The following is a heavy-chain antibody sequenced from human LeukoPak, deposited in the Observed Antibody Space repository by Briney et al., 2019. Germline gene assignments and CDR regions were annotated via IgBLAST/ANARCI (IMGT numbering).Heavy chain of an antibody. D-gene: IGHD1-26*01. V-gene: IGHV4-28*01. Sequence: SETLSLTCAVSGYSISSSNWWGWIRQPPGKGLEWIGYIYYSGSTYYNPSLKSRVTMSVDTSKNQFSLKLGSVTAVATALYYSARRGGSYYGHAFDIWGQGTMVTVSS. CDR2: IYYSGST. J-gene: IGHJ3*02. CDR1: GYSISSSNW. CDR3: ARRGGSYYGHAFDI.